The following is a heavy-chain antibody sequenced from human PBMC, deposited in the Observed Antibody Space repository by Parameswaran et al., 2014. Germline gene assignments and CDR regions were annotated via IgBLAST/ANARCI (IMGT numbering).Heavy chain of an antibody. J-gene: IGHJ4*02. CDR2: IYDSGST. Sequence: SWIRQPPGKGLEWIGYIYDSGSTNSNPSLKSRVTISVDTSKNQFSLNLSSVTAADTAVYYCASTTDDYGDHFGYWGQGTLVTVSS. CDR3: ASTTDDYGDHFGY. V-gene: IGHV4-30-4*08. D-gene: IGHD4-17*01.